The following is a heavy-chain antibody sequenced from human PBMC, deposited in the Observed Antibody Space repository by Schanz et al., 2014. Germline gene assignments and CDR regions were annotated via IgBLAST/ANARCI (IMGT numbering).Heavy chain of an antibody. Sequence: QVQLQESGPGLVKSSETLSLTCTVSGGSISSFYWGWIRQPAGKGLEWIGRIYTRGSTNYNPSLKSRVTMSLDTSKTQSSLKLSSVTAADTAVYYCARDRGYDFSFDPWGQGTLVTVSS. CDR3: ARDRGYDFSFDP. V-gene: IGHV4-4*07. J-gene: IGHJ5*02. CDR1: GGSISSFY. D-gene: IGHD3-3*01. CDR2: IYTRGST.